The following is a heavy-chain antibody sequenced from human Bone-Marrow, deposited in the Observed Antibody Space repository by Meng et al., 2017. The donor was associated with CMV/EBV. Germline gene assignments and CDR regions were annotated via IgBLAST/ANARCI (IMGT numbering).Heavy chain of an antibody. CDR1: GYTFTGYY. Sequence: ASVKVSCKASGYTFTGYYMHWVRQAPGQGLEWMGWINPNSGGTNYAQKFQGRVTMTRDTSISTAYMELSRLRSDDTAVYYCARGPSRGHYYYYYGMDVCGQGTTVTVSS. CDR3: ARGPSRGHYYYYYGMDV. D-gene: IGHD2-2*01. J-gene: IGHJ6*02. V-gene: IGHV1-2*02. CDR2: INPNSGGT.